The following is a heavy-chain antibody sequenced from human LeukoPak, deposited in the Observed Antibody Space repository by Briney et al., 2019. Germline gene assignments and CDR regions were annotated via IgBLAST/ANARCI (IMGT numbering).Heavy chain of an antibody. CDR2: IYPCDSDT. V-gene: IGHV5-51*01. Sequence: GESLKLSCMCSEYSFTSYQIGWVRQMPGKGLEWMELIYPCDSDTRYSPSFQSHVTTSADKSISTTYLQWRNLKHPDPVLHCWARPAIAAAGNDYWGQGTLVSVSS. D-gene: IGHD6-13*01. CDR1: EYSFTSYQ. J-gene: IGHJ4*02. CDR3: ARPAIAAAGNDY.